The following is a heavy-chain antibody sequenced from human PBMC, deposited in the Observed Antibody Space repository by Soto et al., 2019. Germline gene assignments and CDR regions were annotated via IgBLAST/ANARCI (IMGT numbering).Heavy chain of an antibody. CDR2: ISAYNGNT. J-gene: IGHJ5*02. CDR3: VRDVRATYDFWSVDWFDP. Sequence: QVQLVQSGAEVKKPGASVKVSCKASGYTFINYGISWVRQAPGQGLEWMGWISAYNGNTNYAQKLQGRVTMTTDTSTSTAYMELRSLRSDDTAVYYCVRDVRATYDFWSVDWFDPWGQGTLVTVSS. V-gene: IGHV1-18*01. D-gene: IGHD3-3*01. CDR1: GYTFINYG.